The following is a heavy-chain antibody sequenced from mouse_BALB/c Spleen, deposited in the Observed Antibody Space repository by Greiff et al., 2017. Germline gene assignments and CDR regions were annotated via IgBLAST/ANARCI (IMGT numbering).Heavy chain of an antibody. CDR3: ARSRGNYGPWFAD. CDR2: ISDGGSYT. V-gene: IGHV5-4*02. D-gene: IGHD2-1*01. J-gene: IGHJ3*01. Sequence: EVKVVESGGGLVKPGGSLKLSCAASGFTFSDYYMYWVRQTPEKRLEWVATISDGGSYTYYPDSVKGRFTISRDNAKNNLYLQMSSLKSEDTAMYYCARSRGNYGPWFADWGQGTLVTVSA. CDR1: GFTFSDYY.